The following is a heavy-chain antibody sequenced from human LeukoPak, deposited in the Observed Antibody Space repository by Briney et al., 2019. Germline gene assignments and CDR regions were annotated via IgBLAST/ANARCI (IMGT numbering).Heavy chain of an antibody. D-gene: IGHD1-26*01. Sequence: GGSLRLSCAASGFTFSSYWMHWVRQAPGKGLVWVSRINPDGSSTTYADSVKGRFPISRDNAKNTLYLQMNSLRAEDTAVYYCARGTYGLRIDNWFDPWGQGTLVTVSS. V-gene: IGHV3-74*01. J-gene: IGHJ5*02. CDR2: INPDGSST. CDR3: ARGTYGLRIDNWFDP. CDR1: GFTFSSYW.